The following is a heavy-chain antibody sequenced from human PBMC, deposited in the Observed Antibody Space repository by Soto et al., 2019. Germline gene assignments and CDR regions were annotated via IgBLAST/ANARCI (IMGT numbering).Heavy chain of an antibody. CDR3: ARGSTVIAAAGIFDY. V-gene: IGHV4-38-2*02. CDR1: VYSISSGYY. CDR2: IYHSGST. Sequence: SETLSLTCSVSVYSISSGYYWGCIRQPPGKGLEWIGSIYHSGSTYYNPSLKSRVTISVDTSKNQFSLKLSSVTAADTAVYYCARGSTVIAAAGIFDYWGQGTLVTVSS. J-gene: IGHJ4*02. D-gene: IGHD6-13*01.